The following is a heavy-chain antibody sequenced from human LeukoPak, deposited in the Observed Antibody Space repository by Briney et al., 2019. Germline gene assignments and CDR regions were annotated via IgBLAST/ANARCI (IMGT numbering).Heavy chain of an antibody. CDR3: ARGASGYSYG. Sequence: SETLSLTCTVSGGSISSYYWSWIRQPPGKGLEWIGYIYYSGSTNYNPSLKSRVTISVDTSKNQFSLNLCSVTAADTAVYYCARGASGYSYGWGQGTLVTVSS. D-gene: IGHD5-18*01. CDR1: GGSISSYY. CDR2: IYYSGST. J-gene: IGHJ4*02. V-gene: IGHV4-59*01.